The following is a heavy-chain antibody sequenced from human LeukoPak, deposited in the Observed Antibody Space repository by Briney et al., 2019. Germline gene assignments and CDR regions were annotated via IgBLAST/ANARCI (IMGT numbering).Heavy chain of an antibody. J-gene: IGHJ6*03. CDR2: ISSSSSTI. Sequence: GGSLRLSCAASGFTFSSYEMNWVRQAPGKGLEWVSYISSSSSTIYYADSVKGRFTISRDNAKNSLYLQMNSLRAEDTAVYYCARDPGGYYYYYMDVWGKGTTVTVSS. V-gene: IGHV3-48*01. D-gene: IGHD3-16*01. CDR1: GFTFSSYE. CDR3: ARDPGGYYYYYMDV.